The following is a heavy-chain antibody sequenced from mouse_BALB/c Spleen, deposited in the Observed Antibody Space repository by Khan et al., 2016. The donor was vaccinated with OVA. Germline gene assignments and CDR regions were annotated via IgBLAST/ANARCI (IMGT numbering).Heavy chain of an antibody. Sequence: QVQLQQSGAELARPGASVKMSCKPSGYTFTTYTLHWVKQRPGRSLEWIGYINPSNDYTNYNQKFKDKSTLTADKSSSTAYMQLSSLTSEDSAVYYCARSGQLGLRGGFTYWGQGTLGTVSA. CDR3: ARSGQLGLRGGFTY. J-gene: IGHJ3*01. CDR1: GYTFTTYT. V-gene: IGHV1-4*01. D-gene: IGHD3-2*01. CDR2: INPSNDYT.